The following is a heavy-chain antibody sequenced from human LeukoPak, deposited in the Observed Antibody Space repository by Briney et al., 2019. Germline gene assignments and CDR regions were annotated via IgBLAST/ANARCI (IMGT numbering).Heavy chain of an antibody. D-gene: IGHD3-10*02. CDR2: ISSSGSTI. Sequence: GGSLRLSCAASGFTFSNNGMNWVRQAPGKGLEWVSYISSSGSTIYYADSVKGRFTISRDNAKNSLYLQMNSLRAEDTAVYYCAELGITMIGGVWGKGTTVTISS. CDR3: AELGITMIGGV. V-gene: IGHV3-48*04. CDR1: GFTFSNNG. J-gene: IGHJ6*04.